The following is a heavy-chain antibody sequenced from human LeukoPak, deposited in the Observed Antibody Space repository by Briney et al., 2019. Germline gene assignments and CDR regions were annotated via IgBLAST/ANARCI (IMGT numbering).Heavy chain of an antibody. D-gene: IGHD6-19*01. Sequence: GASVKVSCKASGYTFTSYDINWVRQATGQGLEWMGWMNPNSGNTSYAQKFQGRVTITRNTSISTAYMELSSLRSEDTAVYYCARAVGSGWYEGGFGYWGQGTLVTVSS. J-gene: IGHJ4*02. CDR3: ARAVGSGWYEGGFGY. V-gene: IGHV1-8*03. CDR2: MNPNSGNT. CDR1: GYTFTSYD.